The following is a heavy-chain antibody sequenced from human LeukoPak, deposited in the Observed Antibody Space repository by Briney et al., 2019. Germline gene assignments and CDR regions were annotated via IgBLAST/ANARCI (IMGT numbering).Heavy chain of an antibody. V-gene: IGHV1-2*02. CDR2: INPNSGGT. CDR1: GYTFTGYY. Sequence: ASVKVSCKASGYTFTGYYMHWVRQAPGQGLEWMGWINPNSGGTNYAQKFQGRVTMTRDTSICTAYMELSRLRSDDTAVYYCANAVGYYYYYGMDVWGQGTTVTVSS. J-gene: IGHJ6*02. D-gene: IGHD1-26*01. CDR3: ANAVGYYYYYGMDV.